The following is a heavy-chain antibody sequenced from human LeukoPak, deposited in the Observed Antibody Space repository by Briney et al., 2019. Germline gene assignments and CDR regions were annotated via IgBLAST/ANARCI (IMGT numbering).Heavy chain of an antibody. J-gene: IGHJ6*02. CDR1: GGSISSGGYY. CDR2: IYYSGST. CDR3: ARDPYTPVAGTKSHYYYYGMDV. D-gene: IGHD6-19*01. Sequence: PSETLSLTCTVSGGSISSGGYYWSWIRQHPGKGLERIGYIYYSGSTNYNPSLKSRVTISVDTSKNQFSLKLSSVTAADTAVYYCARDPYTPVAGTKSHYYYYGMDVWGQGPTVTVSS. V-gene: IGHV4-61*08.